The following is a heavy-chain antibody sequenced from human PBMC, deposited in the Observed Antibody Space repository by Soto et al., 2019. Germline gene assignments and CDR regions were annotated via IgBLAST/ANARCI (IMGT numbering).Heavy chain of an antibody. J-gene: IGHJ6*02. CDR2: ISAYNGNT. Sequence: ASVKVSCKSSGYNFISHSITWVRQAPGRGLEWMGRISAYNGNTNYAQKLQGRVTMTTDTSTGTAYMELRSLISDDTAVYYCARGAFCGGAPGCRDMDVWGQGTTVTVSS. CDR1: GYNFISHS. D-gene: IGHD2-21*01. V-gene: IGHV1-18*01. CDR3: ARGAFCGGAPGCRDMDV.